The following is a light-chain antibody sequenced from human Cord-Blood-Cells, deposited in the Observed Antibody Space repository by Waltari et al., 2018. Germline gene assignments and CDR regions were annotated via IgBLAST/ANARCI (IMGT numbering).Light chain of an antibody. CDR2: KAS. J-gene: IGKJ1*01. Sequence: DIQMTQSPSTLSASVGDRVTNTCRASQSISSWLAWYQPKPGKAPKLLIYKASSLESGVPSRFSGSGSGTEFTLTISSLQPDDFATYYCQQYNSYSGTFGQGTKVEIK. CDR3: QQYNSYSGT. V-gene: IGKV1-5*03. CDR1: QSISSW.